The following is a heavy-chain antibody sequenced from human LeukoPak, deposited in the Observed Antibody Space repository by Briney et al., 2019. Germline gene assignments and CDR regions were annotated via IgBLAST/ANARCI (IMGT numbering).Heavy chain of an antibody. Sequence: ASVKVSCKASDYTFTSYGISWVRQAPGQGLEWMGWISAYNGNTNYAQKLQGRVTMTTDTSTSTAYMELRSLRSDDTAVYYCAREGPTYDFWSGYYFDYWGQGTLVTVSS. CDR3: AREGPTYDFWSGYYFDY. J-gene: IGHJ4*02. D-gene: IGHD3-3*01. V-gene: IGHV1-18*01. CDR2: ISAYNGNT. CDR1: DYTFTSYG.